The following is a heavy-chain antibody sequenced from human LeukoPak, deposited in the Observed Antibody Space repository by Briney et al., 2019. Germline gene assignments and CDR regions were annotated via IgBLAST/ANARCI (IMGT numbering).Heavy chain of an antibody. J-gene: IGHJ4*02. D-gene: IGHD3-3*01. Sequence: GGSLRLSCAASGFTFSSYAMHWVRQAPGKGLEWVSYISSSGTTIYYADSLKGRFTISRDNAKDSLYLQMNSLRAEDTAVYYCAKDFLVLEWLSPVDYWGQGTLVTVSS. CDR3: AKDFLVLEWLSPVDY. CDR1: GFTFSSYA. CDR2: ISSSGTTI. V-gene: IGHV3-48*03.